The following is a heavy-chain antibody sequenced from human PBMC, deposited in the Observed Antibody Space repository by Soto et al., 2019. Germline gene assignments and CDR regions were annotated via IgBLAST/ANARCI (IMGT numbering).Heavy chain of an antibody. J-gene: IGHJ6*01. D-gene: IGHD1-26*01. CDR2: INPTRCRT. CDR3: ARDRAPGWAYSYGMDV. CDR1: GNTFTSYY. V-gene: IGHV1-46*01. Sequence: QVQLVQSGAEVKKPGASVKVSCKASGNTFTSYYMHWVRQAPGQGLEWMGIINPTRCRTSYAQKCQGRVTVIMDRSTRKVYMELSSLRSENTAVYYCARDRAPGWAYSYGMDVWGQATTVSVSS.